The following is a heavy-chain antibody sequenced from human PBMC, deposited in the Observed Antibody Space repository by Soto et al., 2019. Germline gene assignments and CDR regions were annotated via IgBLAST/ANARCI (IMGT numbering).Heavy chain of an antibody. CDR1: GFIFSSHW. V-gene: IGHV3-7*05. Sequence: EVQLVESGGGLVQPGGSLRLSCEASGFIFSSHWMSWVRQGPGKGLEWVANIKQDGSERCFLDSVKGRFTISRDNAKNSLYLQMNSLGVEYTAVYFCVREAHDSAPYGMDVWGQGTTVTVSS. J-gene: IGHJ6*02. CDR3: VREAHDSAPYGMDV. CDR2: IKQDGSER. D-gene: IGHD3-22*01.